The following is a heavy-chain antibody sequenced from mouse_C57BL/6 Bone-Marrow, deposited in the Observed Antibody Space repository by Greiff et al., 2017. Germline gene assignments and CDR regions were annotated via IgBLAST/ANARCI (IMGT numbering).Heavy chain of an antibody. CDR2: ISNGGGST. Sequence: EVMLVESGGGLVQPGGSLKLSCAASGFTFSDYYMYWVRQTPEKRLEWVAYISNGGGSTYYPDTVKGRFTISRDNAKNTLYLQMSRLKTEEKAVDYCGNRPILGGLAYWGQGTLVTVSA. V-gene: IGHV5-12*01. J-gene: IGHJ3*01. CDR3: GNRPILGGLAY. CDR1: GFTFSDYY.